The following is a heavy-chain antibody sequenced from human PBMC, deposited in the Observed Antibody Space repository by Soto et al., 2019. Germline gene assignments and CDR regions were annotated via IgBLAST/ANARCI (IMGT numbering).Heavy chain of an antibody. CDR3: ARRQSYGRPGLDDAFDI. Sequence: QVQLVQSGAEVKKPGSSVKVSCKASGGTFSSYAISWVRQAPGQGLEWMGGIIPIFGTANYAQKFQGRVTITADESTSTAYMELSSLRSEDTAVYYCARRQSYGRPGLDDAFDIWGQGTMVTVSS. V-gene: IGHV1-69*12. CDR2: IIPIFGTA. CDR1: GGTFSSYA. D-gene: IGHD5-18*01. J-gene: IGHJ3*02.